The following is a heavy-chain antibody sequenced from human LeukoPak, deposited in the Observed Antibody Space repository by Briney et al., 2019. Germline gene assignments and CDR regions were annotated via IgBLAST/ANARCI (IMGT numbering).Heavy chain of an antibody. D-gene: IGHD4-17*01. J-gene: IGHJ4*02. CDR2: SSAYNGNT. CDR3: ARDRVGGDLTGESLY. V-gene: IGHV1-18*01. Sequence: AAVKVSCKASGYPFDNFGLTWVRQAPGHRLEWVGRSSAYNGNTHHAHKFRDRLTLTTDTSTSTAYFELRSLKSDDTAVYYCARDRVGGDLTGESLYWGQGTLVTVSS. CDR1: GYPFDNFG.